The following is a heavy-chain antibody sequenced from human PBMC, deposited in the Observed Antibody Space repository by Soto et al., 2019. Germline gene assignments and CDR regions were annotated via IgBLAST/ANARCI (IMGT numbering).Heavy chain of an antibody. Sequence: ETLSLSCAASGFTFSSYAMSWVRQAPGKGLEWVSAISGSGGSTYYADSMKGRFTISRDNSRNTLYLQMNSLRAEDTAVYYCAKANYPRWYYDSSGYYGPDYWGQGTLVTVSS. CDR1: GFTFSSYA. CDR3: AKANYPRWYYDSSGYYGPDY. J-gene: IGHJ4*02. V-gene: IGHV3-23*01. D-gene: IGHD3-22*01. CDR2: ISGSGGST.